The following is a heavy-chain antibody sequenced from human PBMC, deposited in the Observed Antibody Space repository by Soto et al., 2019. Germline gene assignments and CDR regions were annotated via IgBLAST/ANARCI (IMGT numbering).Heavy chain of an antibody. V-gene: IGHV1-2*04. D-gene: IGHD2-15*01. J-gene: IGHJ5*01. Sequence: ASVKVSCKASGYTFTGYYMHWVRQAPGQGLEWMGWINPNSGGTNYAQKFQGWVTMTRDTSTSTAYMELSRLRSDDTAVYYCARGAGYCSGGFCYPWFDSWGQGTLVTVSS. CDR2: INPNSGGT. CDR3: ARGAGYCSGGFCYPWFDS. CDR1: GYTFTGYY.